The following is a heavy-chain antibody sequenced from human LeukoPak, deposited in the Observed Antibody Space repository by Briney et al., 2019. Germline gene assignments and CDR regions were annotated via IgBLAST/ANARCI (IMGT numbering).Heavy chain of an antibody. J-gene: IGHJ4*02. CDR3: AKGSYNILPSYYPPRLDYFDY. CDR2: ISWNSGNT. CDR1: GFNFDDYD. Sequence: PGGSLRLSCAASGFNFDDYDMHWVRQAPGKGLEWVSGISWNSGNTVYADSVKGRFTISRDNAKNSLYLQMNSVRPEDMAFYYCAKGSYNILPSYYPPRLDYFDYWRQGTLVTVSS. D-gene: IGHD3-9*01. V-gene: IGHV3-9*03.